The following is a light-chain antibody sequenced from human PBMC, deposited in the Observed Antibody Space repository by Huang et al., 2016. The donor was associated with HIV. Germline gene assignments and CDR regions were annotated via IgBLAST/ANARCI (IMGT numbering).Light chain of an antibody. J-gene: IGKJ2*01. V-gene: IGKV1-5*01. CDR3: QQYNSYPYT. CDR2: GAS. Sequence: DIQMTPSPSTLSASIGDRVTITCRASQSISSWLDWFPQKPGQAPKLLMFGASSLESGVPSRFSGSGSGTEFSLTISSLRPYDYGTYFCQQYNSYPYTFGQGTKLEIK. CDR1: QSISSW.